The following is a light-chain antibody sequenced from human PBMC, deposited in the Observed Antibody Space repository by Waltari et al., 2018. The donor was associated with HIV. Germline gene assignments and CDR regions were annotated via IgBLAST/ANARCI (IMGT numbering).Light chain of an antibody. CDR3: QQYFSTPWT. CDR2: WAS. Sequence: DIVMTQSPDSLAASLCQRATIHCQSNPTVLYTSNTKTYLAWYQQKPGQPPKLLIYWASTRESGVPDRFSGSGSGTDVTLTIRSLQAEDVAVYYCQQYFSTPWTFGQGTKVEIK. V-gene: IGKV4-1*01. J-gene: IGKJ1*01. CDR1: PTVLYTSNTKTY.